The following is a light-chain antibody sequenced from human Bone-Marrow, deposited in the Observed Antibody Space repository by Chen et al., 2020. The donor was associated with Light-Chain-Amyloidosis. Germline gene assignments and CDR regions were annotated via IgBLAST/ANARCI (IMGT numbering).Light chain of an antibody. CDR2: GKN. J-gene: IGLJ2*01. Sequence: SSELTQDPAVSVALGQTVRITCQGDSLRSYYASWYQQKPGQAPVLVIYGKNNRPSGIPDRVSRSSTGNTGSLTIAGAQADDEADYYCDSRDSRGYHLVLGGGTKLPVL. V-gene: IGLV3-19*01. CDR3: DSRDSRGYHLV. CDR1: SLRSYY.